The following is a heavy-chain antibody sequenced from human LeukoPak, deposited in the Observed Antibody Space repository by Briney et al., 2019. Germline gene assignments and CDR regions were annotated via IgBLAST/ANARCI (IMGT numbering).Heavy chain of an antibody. Sequence: SETLSLTCTVSGGSISSSSYYWGWIRQPPGKGLEWIGSIYYSGSTYYNPSLKSRVTISVGTSKNQFPLKLSSVTAADTAVYYCARGGLLEWFINWFDPWGQGTLVTVSS. V-gene: IGHV4-39*01. CDR2: IYYSGST. CDR3: ARGGLLEWFINWFDP. D-gene: IGHD3-3*01. J-gene: IGHJ5*02. CDR1: GGSISSSSYY.